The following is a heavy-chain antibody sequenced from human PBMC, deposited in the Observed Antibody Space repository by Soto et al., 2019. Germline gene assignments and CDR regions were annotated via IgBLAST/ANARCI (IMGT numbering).Heavy chain of an antibody. D-gene: IGHD3-3*01. V-gene: IGHV4-30-2*01. CDR3: ARGVTTIFGVVNYFDY. J-gene: IGHJ4*02. CDR1: GGSISSGGYS. Sequence: SETLSLTCAVSGGSISSGGYSWSWIRQPPXKGLEWIGYIYHSGSTYYNPSLKSRVTISVDRSKNQFSLKLSSVTAADTAVYYCARGVTTIFGVVNYFDYWGQGTLVAVSS. CDR2: IYHSGST.